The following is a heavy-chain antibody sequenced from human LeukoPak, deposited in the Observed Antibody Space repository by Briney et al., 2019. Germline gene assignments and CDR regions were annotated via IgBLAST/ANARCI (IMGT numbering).Heavy chain of an antibody. CDR3: ARQPVRYSSSWANWFDP. Sequence: GESLKISCKGSGYSFTSYWIGWGRRMPGKGVEWMGIFYPGDSDTRYSPSFQGQVTISADKSITTAYLQWSSLKASDTATYYCARQPVRYSSSWANWFDPWGQGTLVTVSP. V-gene: IGHV5-51*01. D-gene: IGHD6-13*01. CDR2: FYPGDSDT. J-gene: IGHJ5*02. CDR1: GYSFTSYW.